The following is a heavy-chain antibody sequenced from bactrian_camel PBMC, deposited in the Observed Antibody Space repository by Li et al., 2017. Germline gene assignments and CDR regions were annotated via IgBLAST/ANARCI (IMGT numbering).Heavy chain of an antibody. CDR2: IGPGDGRT. CDR1: GFTFSTTW. Sequence: QLVESGGGLVQPGGSMRLSCAASGFTFSTTWMHWVRQAPGKGLEWVSSIGPGDGRTSSADSVKGRFTISRANDKNTVILQMNSLQPNDTAVYYCAARGLTVRRLCFVGNLRGKGTQGTV. V-gene: IGHV3S25*01. CDR3: AARGLTVRRLCFVGNL. J-gene: IGHJ4*01. D-gene: IGHD4*01.